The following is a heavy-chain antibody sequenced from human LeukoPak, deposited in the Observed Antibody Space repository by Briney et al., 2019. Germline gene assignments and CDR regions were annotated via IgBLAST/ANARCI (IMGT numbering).Heavy chain of an antibody. CDR2: IYYSGST. V-gene: IGHV4-39*07. J-gene: IGHJ4*02. CDR3: ARSDDFWSGWRFQYYFDY. D-gene: IGHD3-3*01. CDR1: GGSISSSSYY. Sequence: SGTLSLTCTVSGGSISSSSYYWGWIRQPPGKGLEWIGSIYYSGSTYYNPSLKSRVTISVDTSKNQFSLKLSSVTAADTAVYYCARSDDFWSGWRFQYYFDYWGQGTLVTVSS.